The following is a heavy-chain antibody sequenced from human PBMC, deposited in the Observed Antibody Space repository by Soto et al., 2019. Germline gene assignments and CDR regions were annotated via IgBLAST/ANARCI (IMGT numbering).Heavy chain of an antibody. V-gene: IGHV4-59*01. Sequence: SETLSLTCTVSGGSISSYYWSWIRQPPGKGLEWIGYIYYSGSTNYNPSLKSRVTISVDTSKNQFSLKLSSVTAADTAVYYCARENYDFWSGYNYYGMDVWGQGTTVTVSS. CDR2: IYYSGST. CDR3: ARENYDFWSGYNYYGMDV. CDR1: GGSISSYY. D-gene: IGHD3-3*01. J-gene: IGHJ6*02.